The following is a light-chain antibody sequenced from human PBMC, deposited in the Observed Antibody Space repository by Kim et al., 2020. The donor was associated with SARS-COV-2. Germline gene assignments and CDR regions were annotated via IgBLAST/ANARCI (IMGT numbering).Light chain of an antibody. CDR3: QAWDSSPHVV. CDR2: QDS. Sequence: SPGQTASITCSGDKLGDKYACWYQQKPGQSPVLVIYQDSKRPSGIPERFSGSNSGNTATLTISGTQAMDEADYYCQAWDSSPHVVFGRGTQLTVL. J-gene: IGLJ2*01. V-gene: IGLV3-1*01. CDR1: KLGDKY.